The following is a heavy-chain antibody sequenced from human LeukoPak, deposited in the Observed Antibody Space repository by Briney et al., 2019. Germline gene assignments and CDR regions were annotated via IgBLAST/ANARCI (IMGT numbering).Heavy chain of an antibody. CDR1: GFTFSSYS. CDR3: ARDTRGRYMDV. CDR2: ISSSSSYI. Sequence: GGSLRLSCAASGFTFSSYSMNWVRQAPGKGLEWVSSISSSSSYIYYADSVKGRFTISRDNAKNSLYLQMNSLRAEDTVVYYCARDTRGRYMDVWGKGTTVTVSS. D-gene: IGHD3-10*01. J-gene: IGHJ6*03. V-gene: IGHV3-21*01.